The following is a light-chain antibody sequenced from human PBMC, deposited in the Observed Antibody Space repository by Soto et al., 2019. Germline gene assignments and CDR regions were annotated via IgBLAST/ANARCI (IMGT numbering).Light chain of an antibody. J-gene: IGKJ1*01. CDR2: DAS. V-gene: IGKV1-5*01. CDR3: QQYNSYSRT. CDR1: QGISRW. Sequence: DIQMTQSPSTLSASVGDRVTIPCRASQGISRWLAWYQQKPGKAPKLLIYDASNLESGVPSRFSGSGSGTIFTLTISSLQPDDFATYYCQQYNSYSRTFGQGTKVDIK.